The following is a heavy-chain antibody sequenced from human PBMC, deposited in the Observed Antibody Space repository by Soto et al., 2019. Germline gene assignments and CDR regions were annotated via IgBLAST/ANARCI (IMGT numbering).Heavy chain of an antibody. J-gene: IGHJ4*02. D-gene: IGHD6-13*01. V-gene: IGHV4-31*03. Sequence: QVLLQESGPGLMKPSQTLSLTCTVSGLTISSASYYWSWIRQHPEKGLEWVGNIYCNGSTYYSPSLKSRVTLWVDTSKNQFSLRLASVTAADTAVYYCARYRISGSWSKFDYWGQGTLVTVSS. CDR3: ARYRISGSWSKFDY. CDR1: GLTISSASYY. CDR2: IYCNGST.